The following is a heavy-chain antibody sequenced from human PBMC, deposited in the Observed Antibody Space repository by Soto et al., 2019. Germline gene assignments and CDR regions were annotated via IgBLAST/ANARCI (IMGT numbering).Heavy chain of an antibody. CDR1: GFNFADAW. V-gene: IGHV3-15*05. CDR2: IKSRTHGGTA. D-gene: IGHD3-16*01. CDR3: TSDVGHMSLPLSSS. J-gene: IGHJ5*02. Sequence: GGSLRLSCATSGFNFADAWMGWVRQPPGRGLEWVGRIKSRTHGGTADFPAPLKGRFSISRDDSTSTLYLLMTSLQTEDTAVYHCTSDVGHMSLPLSSSWGQGTLVTVSS.